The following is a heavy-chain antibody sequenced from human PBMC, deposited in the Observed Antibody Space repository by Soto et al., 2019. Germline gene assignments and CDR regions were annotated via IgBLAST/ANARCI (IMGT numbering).Heavy chain of an antibody. CDR2: ITGSGGST. J-gene: IGHJ4*02. CDR3: AKTGNYDFDY. Sequence: GGSLRLSCAASGFTFSNYAMTWVRQAPGKGLEWVSVITGSGGSTYNADSVKGRFTISRDNSKNTLYLQMNSLRAEDTAIYYCAKTGNYDFDYWGQGTLVTVSS. V-gene: IGHV3-23*01. D-gene: IGHD1-7*01. CDR1: GFTFSNYA.